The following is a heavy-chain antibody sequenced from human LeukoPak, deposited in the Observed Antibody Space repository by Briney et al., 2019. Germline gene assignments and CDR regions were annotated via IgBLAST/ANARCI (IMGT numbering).Heavy chain of an antibody. Sequence: SETLSLTCTVSGGSISSSSYYWGWIRQPPGKGLEWIGSIYYTGTTYYNPSLKSRVTISVDTSKYQFSLKLSSVTAADTAVYYCARHIRFLPTYSSGWYRGGLDYWGQGTLVTVSS. V-gene: IGHV4-39*07. CDR2: IYYTGTT. CDR1: GGSISSSSYY. D-gene: IGHD6-19*01. CDR3: ARHIRFLPTYSSGWYRGGLDY. J-gene: IGHJ4*02.